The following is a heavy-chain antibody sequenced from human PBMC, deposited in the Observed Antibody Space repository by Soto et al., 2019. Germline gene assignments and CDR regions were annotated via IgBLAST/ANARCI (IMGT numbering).Heavy chain of an antibody. V-gene: IGHV1-18*01. Sequence: ASVKVSCKASGYTFTSYGISWVRQAPGQGLEWMGWISAYNGNTNYAQKLQGRVTMTTDTSTSTAYMELRSLRSDDTAVYYCARDLNTVTTQWEFDYWGQGTLVTVSP. D-gene: IGHD4-17*01. CDR1: GYTFTSYG. CDR3: ARDLNTVTTQWEFDY. CDR2: ISAYNGNT. J-gene: IGHJ4*02.